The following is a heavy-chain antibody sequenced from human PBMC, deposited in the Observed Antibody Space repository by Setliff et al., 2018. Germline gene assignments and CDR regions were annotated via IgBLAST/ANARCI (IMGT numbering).Heavy chain of an antibody. CDR2: IIPIFGTA. V-gene: IGHV1-69*05. CDR3: ASRKYYYDSSGYYYGDAFDI. CDR1: GGTFSSYA. D-gene: IGHD3-22*01. Sequence: EASVKVSCKASGGTFSSYAISWVRQAPGQGLEWMGGIIPIFGTANYAQKFQGRVTITTDESTSTAYMELSSLRSEDTAVYYCASRKYYYDSSGYYYGDAFDIWGQGTMVTVSS. J-gene: IGHJ3*02.